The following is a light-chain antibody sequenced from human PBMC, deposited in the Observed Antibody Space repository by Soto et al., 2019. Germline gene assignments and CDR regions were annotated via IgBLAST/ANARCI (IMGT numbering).Light chain of an antibody. V-gene: IGKV1-5*03. CDR3: QQYNSMGT. CDR1: QSISSW. Sequence: DIQMTQSPSTLSASLGDRVTITCRASQSISSWLAWFQQKPGKAPKLLIYKASTLERGVPSRFGGSGSGTEFTLTISSLEPDDVETYYCQQYNSMGTFGQGTKVEIK. CDR2: KAS. J-gene: IGKJ1*01.